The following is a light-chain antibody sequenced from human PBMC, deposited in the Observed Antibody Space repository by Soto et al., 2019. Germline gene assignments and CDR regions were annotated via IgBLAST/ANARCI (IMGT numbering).Light chain of an antibody. CDR1: QSVSSSY. V-gene: IGKV3-20*01. CDR2: VAS. Sequence: IVLTQSPGTLSLSPGERATLSCRASQSVSSSYLAWYQQKPGQAPRLLIYVASSRATGIPDRFSGSGSATDFTLTISRLEPEDFAVYYCQQYGSSPYTFGQGTKLEIK. CDR3: QQYGSSPYT. J-gene: IGKJ2*01.